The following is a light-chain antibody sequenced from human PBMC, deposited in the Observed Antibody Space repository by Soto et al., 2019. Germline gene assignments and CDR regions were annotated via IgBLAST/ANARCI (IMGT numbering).Light chain of an antibody. V-gene: IGKV1-33*01. J-gene: IGKJ2*01. CDR1: QDISDY. Sequence: DIQMTQSPSSLSASVGDRVTITCQAGQDISDYLNWYQQKPGKAPKLLIFDVSNLETGVPSRFSGSGSGTHFTFTISAMQPEDVSTYYCQQSHTFPYTFGQGTKLEIK. CDR2: DVS. CDR3: QQSHTFPYT.